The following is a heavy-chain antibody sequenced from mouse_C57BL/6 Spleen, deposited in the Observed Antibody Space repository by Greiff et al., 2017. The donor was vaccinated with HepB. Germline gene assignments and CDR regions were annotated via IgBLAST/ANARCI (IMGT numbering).Heavy chain of an antibody. CDR3: TTWYYGSSSLFAY. D-gene: IGHD1-1*01. J-gene: IGHJ3*01. CDR2: IDPENGDT. Sequence: EVKLMESGAELVRPGASVKLSCTASGFNIKDDYMHWVKQRPEQGLEWIGWIDPENGDTEYASKFQGKATRTADTSSNTAYLQLSSLTSEDTAVYYCTTWYYGSSSLFAYWGQGTLVTVSA. CDR1: GFNIKDDY. V-gene: IGHV14-4*01.